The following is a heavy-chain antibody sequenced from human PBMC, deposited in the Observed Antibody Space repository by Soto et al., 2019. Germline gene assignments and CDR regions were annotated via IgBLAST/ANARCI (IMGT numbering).Heavy chain of an antibody. CDR2: ISYDGSNK. V-gene: IGHV3-30*18. CDR1: GFTFSSYG. Sequence: QVQLVESGGGVVQPGRSLRLSCAASGFTFSSYGMHWVRQAPGKGLEWVAVISYDGSNKYYADSVKGRFTISRDNSKNTLYLQMNSLRAEDTAVYYCAKGFDDSSGYYYWGQGTLVTVSS. D-gene: IGHD3-22*01. J-gene: IGHJ4*02. CDR3: AKGFDDSSGYYY.